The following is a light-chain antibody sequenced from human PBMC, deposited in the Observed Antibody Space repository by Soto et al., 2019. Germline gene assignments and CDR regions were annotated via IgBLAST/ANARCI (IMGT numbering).Light chain of an antibody. V-gene: IGLV2-14*01. Sequence: QSVLTQPASVSGSPGQSITMSCSGTSEDVGGYNYVSWYQHHPGKAPKLLIYEVTNRPSGLSDRFSGSKSGNTASLTISGLQAEDAADYYCSSYTSSNTLVFGTGTKLTVL. CDR3: SSYTSSNTLV. CDR2: EVT. J-gene: IGLJ1*01. CDR1: SEDVGGYNY.